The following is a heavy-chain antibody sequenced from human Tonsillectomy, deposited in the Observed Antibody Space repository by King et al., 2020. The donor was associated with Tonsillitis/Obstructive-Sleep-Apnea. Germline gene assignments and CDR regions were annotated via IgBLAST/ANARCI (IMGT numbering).Heavy chain of an antibody. CDR2: ISYDGSNK. CDR1: GFTFSNYA. V-gene: IGHV3-30*04. D-gene: IGHD3-22*01. Sequence: QLVQSGGGVVQPGRSLRLSCAASGFTFSNYAIHWVRQAPGKGLEWVAVISYDGSNKYYSDSVKGRFTISRDNSKNTLDLQMNSLRAEDTAVYYCAREGIYDSSGYADAFDIWGQGTIVTVSS. CDR3: AREGIYDSSGYADAFDI. J-gene: IGHJ3*02.